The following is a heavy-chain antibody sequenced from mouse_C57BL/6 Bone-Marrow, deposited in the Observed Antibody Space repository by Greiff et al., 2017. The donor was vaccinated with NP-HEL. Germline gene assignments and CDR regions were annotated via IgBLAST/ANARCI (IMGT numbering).Heavy chain of an antibody. V-gene: IGHV1-81*01. Sequence: VQLQESGAELARPGASVKLSCKASGYTFTSYGISWVKQRPGQGLEWIGEIYPRSGNTYYNEKFKGKATLTADKSSSTAYMELRSLTSEDSAVYFCARGGGTAWFAYWGQGTLVTVSA. D-gene: IGHD4-1*01. CDR3: ARGGGTAWFAY. CDR1: GYTFTSYG. CDR2: IYPRSGNT. J-gene: IGHJ3*01.